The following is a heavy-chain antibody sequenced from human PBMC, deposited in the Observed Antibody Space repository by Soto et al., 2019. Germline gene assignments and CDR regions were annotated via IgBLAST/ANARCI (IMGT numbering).Heavy chain of an antibody. CDR2: ISYDGTNS. CDR3: AKDQPPFSSGLYYHAMDV. CDR1: GFTFSSFG. J-gene: IGHJ6*02. D-gene: IGHD6-19*01. V-gene: IGHV3-30*18. Sequence: QPGGSLRLSCAASGFTFSSFGMHRVRQAPGKGLEWVAVISYDGTNSYCADSVKGRFTISRDNSKNTMYLQMNSLRIEDTAVYFCAKDQPPFSSGLYYHAMDVWGQGTTVTVSS.